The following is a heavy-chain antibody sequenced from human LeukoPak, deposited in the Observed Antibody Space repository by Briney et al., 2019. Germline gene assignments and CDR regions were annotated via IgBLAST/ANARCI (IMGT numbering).Heavy chain of an antibody. V-gene: IGHV4-39*07. Sequence: SETLSLTCTVSGASISSSSYYWGWIRQPPGKGLEWIGSIYYSGSTYYNPSLKSRVTISVDTSKNQFSLKLSSVTAADTAVYYCARGGPSITISSWGQGTLVTVSS. CDR3: ARGGPSITISS. CDR1: GASISSSSYY. J-gene: IGHJ5*02. D-gene: IGHD3-3*01. CDR2: IYYSGST.